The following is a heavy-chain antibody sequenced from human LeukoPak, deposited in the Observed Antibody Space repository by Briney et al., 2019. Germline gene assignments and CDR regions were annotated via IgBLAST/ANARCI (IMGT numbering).Heavy chain of an antibody. D-gene: IGHD3-16*01. Sequence: SETLSLTCAVYGESSSNYYWSWIRQTPGQGLEWIGQIHQSGHTVYNPSLESRVTISIDTSKQQFSLNLISVTAAETAVYFCARRGGFFQDYWGQGTLVTVSS. V-gene: IGHV4-34*01. J-gene: IGHJ4*02. CDR1: GESSSNYY. CDR2: IHQSGHT. CDR3: ARRGGFFQDY.